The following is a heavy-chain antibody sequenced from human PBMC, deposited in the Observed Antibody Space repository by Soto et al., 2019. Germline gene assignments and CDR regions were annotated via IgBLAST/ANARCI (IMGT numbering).Heavy chain of an antibody. J-gene: IGHJ5*02. CDR1: GFTFSSYA. V-gene: IGHV3-23*01. D-gene: IGHD2-15*01. Sequence: GGSLRLSCAASGFTFSSYAMSWVRQAPGKGLEWVSAISGSGGSTYYADSVKGRFTISRDNSKNTLYLQMNSLRAEDTAVYYCVKDLITDGYCSGGSCYHWGQGTLVTVSS. CDR3: VKDLITDGYCSGGSCYH. CDR2: ISGSGGST.